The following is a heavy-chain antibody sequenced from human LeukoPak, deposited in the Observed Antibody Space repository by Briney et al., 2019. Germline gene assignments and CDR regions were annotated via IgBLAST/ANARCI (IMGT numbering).Heavy chain of an antibody. J-gene: IGHJ4*02. CDR2: ISGSGGST. Sequence: GGSLRLSCAASGFTFSSYAMSWVRQAPGKGLEWVSAISGSGGSTYYADSVKGRFTISRDNSKNTVYLQMNSLRAEDTAVYYCAKDYCSGGSCYSGADYWGQGTLVTVSS. CDR1: GFTFSSYA. D-gene: IGHD2-15*01. V-gene: IGHV3-23*01. CDR3: AKDYCSGGSCYSGADY.